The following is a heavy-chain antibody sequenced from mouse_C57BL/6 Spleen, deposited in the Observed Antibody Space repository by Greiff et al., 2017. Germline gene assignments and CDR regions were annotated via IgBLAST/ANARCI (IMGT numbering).Heavy chain of an antibody. Sequence: VQLKESGGGLVKPGGSLKLSCAASGFTFSDYGMHWVRQAPEKGLEWVAYISSGSSTIYYADTVKGRFTISRDNAKNTLFLQMTSLRSEDTAMYYCARGYYGRGYFDVWGTGTTVTVSS. J-gene: IGHJ1*03. CDR1: GFTFSDYG. D-gene: IGHD1-1*01. V-gene: IGHV5-17*01. CDR2: ISSGSSTI. CDR3: ARGYYGRGYFDV.